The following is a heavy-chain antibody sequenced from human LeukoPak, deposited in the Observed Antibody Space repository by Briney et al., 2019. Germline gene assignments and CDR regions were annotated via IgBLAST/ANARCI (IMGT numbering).Heavy chain of an antibody. Sequence: SETLSLTCTVSGGSISSSSYYWGWIRQPPGKGLEWIGSIYYSGSTYYNPSLKSRVTISVDTSKNQFSLKLSSVTAADTAVYYCAREPVYYDFWSGYLAFDIWGQGTMVTVSS. D-gene: IGHD3-3*01. V-gene: IGHV4-39*02. J-gene: IGHJ3*02. CDR3: AREPVYYDFWSGYLAFDI. CDR1: GGSISSSSYY. CDR2: IYYSGST.